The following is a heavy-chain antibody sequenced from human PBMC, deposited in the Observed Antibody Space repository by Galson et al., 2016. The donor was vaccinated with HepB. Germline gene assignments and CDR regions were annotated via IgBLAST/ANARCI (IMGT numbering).Heavy chain of an antibody. Sequence: SCAASGFSFGNYAMSWVRQAPGKGLEWVSAMNGNDGHTFYADSVKGRFTISRDNSMNTLYLEMNSLRVEDSAIYFCAKDWVVVLSGGGYHFDHWGQGVVVTVTS. CDR2: MNGNDGHT. J-gene: IGHJ4*02. CDR1: GFSFGNYA. V-gene: IGHV3-23*01. D-gene: IGHD2/OR15-2a*01. CDR3: AKDWVVVLSGGGYHFDH.